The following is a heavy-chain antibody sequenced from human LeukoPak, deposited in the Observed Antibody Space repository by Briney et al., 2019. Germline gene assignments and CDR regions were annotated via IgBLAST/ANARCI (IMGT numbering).Heavy chain of an antibody. D-gene: IGHD5-18*01. CDR1: GGSFSGYY. J-gene: IGHJ5*02. CDR3: ARLGLRYSYGSRNWFDP. Sequence: SETLSLTCAVYGGSFSGYYWSWIRQPPGKGLEWIGEINHSGGTNYNPSLKSRVTISVDTSKNQFSLKLSSVTAADTAVYYCARLGLRYSYGSRNWFDPWGQGTLVTVSS. CDR2: INHSGGT. V-gene: IGHV4-34*01.